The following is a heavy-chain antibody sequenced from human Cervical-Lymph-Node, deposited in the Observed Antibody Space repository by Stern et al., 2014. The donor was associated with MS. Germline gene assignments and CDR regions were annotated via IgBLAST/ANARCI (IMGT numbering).Heavy chain of an antibody. V-gene: IGHV2-70*04. CDR1: GFSLSTSGMR. CDR2: IGWDDDK. CDR3: ARSPPYYEFWNDYYYFDY. Sequence: QVTLRESGPALVKPTQTLTLTCTFSGFSLSTSGMRVSWIRQPPGKALEWLARIGWDDDKFYSTSLKTRLTISKDTSKNQVVLTMTNMDPVDTATYYCARSPPYYEFWNDYYYFDYWGQGTLVAVPS. D-gene: IGHD3-3*01. J-gene: IGHJ4*02.